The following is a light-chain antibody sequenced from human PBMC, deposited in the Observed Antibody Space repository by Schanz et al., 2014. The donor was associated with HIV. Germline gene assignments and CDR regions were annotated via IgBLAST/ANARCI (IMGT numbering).Light chain of an antibody. CDR3: CSFAGTIWV. Sequence: QSVLTQPASVSGSTGQSVTISCSGTNSDIGSYNLVSWYQYHPGKAPKLMIYDVSNRPSGVSNRFSGSKSGNTASLTISGLQAEDEADYFCCSFAGTIWVFGGGTKLTVL. CDR1: NSDIGSYNL. J-gene: IGLJ3*02. CDR2: DVS. V-gene: IGLV2-23*02.